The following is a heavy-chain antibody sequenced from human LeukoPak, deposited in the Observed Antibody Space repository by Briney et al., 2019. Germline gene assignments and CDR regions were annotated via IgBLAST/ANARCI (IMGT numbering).Heavy chain of an antibody. V-gene: IGHV4-39*02. CDR3: ARDWGVRGVIMVRWFDP. CDR1: GGSISSSSYY. D-gene: IGHD3-10*01. CDR2: IYYSGST. Sequence: SETLSLTCTVSGGSISSSSYYWGWIRQPPGKGLEWIGSIYYSGSTYYNPSLKSRVTISVDTSKNQFSLKLSSVTAADTAVYYCARDWGVRGVIMVRWFDPWGQGTLVTVSS. J-gene: IGHJ5*02.